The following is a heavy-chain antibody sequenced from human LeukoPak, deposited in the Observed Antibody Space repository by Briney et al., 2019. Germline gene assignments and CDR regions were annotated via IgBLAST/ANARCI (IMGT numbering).Heavy chain of an antibody. J-gene: IGHJ4*02. CDR2: ISAYNGNT. Sequence: ASVKVSCKAAGYTFTSYGISWVRQAPGQGLEWMGWISAYNGNTNYAQKLQRRDAMTTDTNTSTAYMELRSKRSDDTAVYYCARAHSSSWYAGRDYFNYWGQGTLVTVSS. CDR3: ARAHSSSWYAGRDYFNY. V-gene: IGHV1-18*01. D-gene: IGHD6-13*01. CDR1: GYTFTSYG.